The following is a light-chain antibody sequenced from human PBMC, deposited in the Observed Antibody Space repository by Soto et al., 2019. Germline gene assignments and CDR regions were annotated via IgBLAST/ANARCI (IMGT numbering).Light chain of an antibody. CDR1: SSDVGGSNY. V-gene: IGLV2-14*01. CDR2: DVS. CDR3: SSYTCSSLYV. Sequence: QSVLTQPASVSGSPGQSITISCTGTSSDVGGSNYVSWYQQLPGKAPKLMIYDVSDRPSGVSNRFSGSKSGNTASLTISGLQAEDEADYYCSSYTCSSLYVSGTGTKVTVL. J-gene: IGLJ1*01.